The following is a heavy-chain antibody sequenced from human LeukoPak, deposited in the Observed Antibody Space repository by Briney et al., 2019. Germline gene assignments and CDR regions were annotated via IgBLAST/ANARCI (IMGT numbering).Heavy chain of an antibody. CDR2: IYHSGST. V-gene: IGHV4-38-2*01. Sequence: SETLSLTCAVSGYSVTSGYYWAWIRQPPGKGLEWIGNIYHSGSTYYNASLKSRVTISVDTSKNQFSLKLSSVTAADTAVYYCARRYSNYFFDYWGQGTLVTVSS. CDR3: ARRYSNYFFDY. D-gene: IGHD4-11*01. CDR1: GYSVTSGYY. J-gene: IGHJ4*02.